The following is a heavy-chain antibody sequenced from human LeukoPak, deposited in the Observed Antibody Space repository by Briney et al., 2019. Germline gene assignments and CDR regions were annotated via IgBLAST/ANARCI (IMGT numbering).Heavy chain of an antibody. CDR1: GFTFSSYA. Sequence: GGSLRLSCAASGFTFSSYAMSWVRQAPGKGLEWVSAISGSGGSTYYADSVKGRFTISRDNSKNTLYLQMNSLRAEDTAVYYCAKDHVRYYYDSSGYPYYFDYWGQGTLVTVSS. J-gene: IGHJ4*02. CDR2: ISGSGGST. D-gene: IGHD3-22*01. V-gene: IGHV3-23*01. CDR3: AKDHVRYYYDSSGYPYYFDY.